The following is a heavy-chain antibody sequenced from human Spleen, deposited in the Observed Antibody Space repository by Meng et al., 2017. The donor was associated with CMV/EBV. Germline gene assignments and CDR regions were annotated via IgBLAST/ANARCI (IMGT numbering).Heavy chain of an antibody. J-gene: IGHJ4*02. CDR2: ISTSSSYT. V-gene: IGHV3-11*05. CDR1: GFTFSDYY. CDR3: ARAPYYGGY. Sequence: QVQVVESGGGVVQPGGFLRLSFAASGFTFSDYYMSWIRQAPGKGLEWVSYISTSSSYTNYADSVKGRFTISRDNAKNSLYLQMNSLRAEDTAVYYCARAPYYGGYWGQGTLVTVSS. D-gene: IGHD3-10*01.